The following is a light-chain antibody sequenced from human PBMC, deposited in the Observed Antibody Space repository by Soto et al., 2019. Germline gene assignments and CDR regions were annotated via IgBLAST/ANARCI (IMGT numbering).Light chain of an antibody. V-gene: IGKV4-1*01. CDR3: QQYYSTPLT. J-gene: IGKJ4*01. CDR1: HSVLYSSNNIDY. Sequence: VMTQSPDSLAVSLIERATINCKSSHSVLYSSNNIDYLAWYQQLPGQRPKLLIYWASTRESGVADRFSGNGSGTDFTLTISSLQAEDVAVYYCQQYYSTPLTFGGGTKVDIK. CDR2: WAS.